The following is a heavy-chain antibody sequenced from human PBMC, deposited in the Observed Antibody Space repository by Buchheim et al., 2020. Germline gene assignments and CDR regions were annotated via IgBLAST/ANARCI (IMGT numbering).Heavy chain of an antibody. J-gene: IGHJ6*02. CDR1: GFTFSSYG. D-gene: IGHD3-16*02. CDR2: MFYDGSNK. V-gene: IGHV3-33*01. CDR3: ARDRFAEHVWGTYRYMDV. Sequence: QVQLVESGGGVVQPGRSLRLSCAASGFTFSSYGMHWVRQAPGKGLEWVAMMFYDGSNKYYAESVKDRFTISRDISKKTLYLQMNSLRAEDTAVYYCARDRFAEHVWGTYRYMDVWGQGTT.